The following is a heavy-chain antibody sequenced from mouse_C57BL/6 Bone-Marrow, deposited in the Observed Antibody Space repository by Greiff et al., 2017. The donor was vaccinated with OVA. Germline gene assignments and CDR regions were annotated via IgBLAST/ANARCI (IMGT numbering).Heavy chain of an antibody. D-gene: IGHD2-2*01. CDR2: ISYDGSN. Sequence: EVKLEESGPGLVKPSQSLSLTCSVTGYSITSGYYWNWIRQFPGNKLEWMGYISYDGSNNYNPSLKNRISLTRDTSKNPFFLKLNSVTTEDTATYYCARDPYYCGYTGGYALDYWGQGTSVTVSS. V-gene: IGHV3-6*01. CDR1: GYSITSGYY. CDR3: ARDPYYCGYTGGYALDY. J-gene: IGHJ4*01.